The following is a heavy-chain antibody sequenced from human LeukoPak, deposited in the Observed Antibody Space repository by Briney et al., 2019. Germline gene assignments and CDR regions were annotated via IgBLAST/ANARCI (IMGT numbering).Heavy chain of an antibody. Sequence: GASVKVSCKASGGTFSSYAISWVRQAPGQGLEWMGGIIPIFGTANYAQKFQGRVTTTADESTSTAYMELSSLRSEDTAVYYCASLIVGATTGDYWGQGTLVTVSS. D-gene: IGHD1-26*01. V-gene: IGHV1-69*13. CDR2: IIPIFGTA. CDR1: GGTFSSYA. J-gene: IGHJ4*02. CDR3: ASLIVGATTGDY.